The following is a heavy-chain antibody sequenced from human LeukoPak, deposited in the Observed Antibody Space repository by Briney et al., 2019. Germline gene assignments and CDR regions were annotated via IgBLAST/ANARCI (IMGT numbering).Heavy chain of an antibody. J-gene: IGHJ4*02. CDR2: IYYSGST. D-gene: IGHD3-9*01. CDR1: GGSISSYY. Sequence: SETLSLTCTVSGGSISSYYWSWIRQPPGKGLEWIGYIYYSGSTNYNPSLKSRVTISVDTSKNQFSLKLSSVTAADTAVYYCARGARYFDWLLPYYFDYWGQGTLVTVSS. V-gene: IGHV4-59*01. CDR3: ARGARYFDWLLPYYFDY.